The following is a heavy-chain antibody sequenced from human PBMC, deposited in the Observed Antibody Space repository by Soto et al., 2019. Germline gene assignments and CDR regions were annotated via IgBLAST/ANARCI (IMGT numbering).Heavy chain of an antibody. CDR3: ARDDDNDANALDY. J-gene: IGHJ4*02. Sequence: GGSLRLSCAASGFTFSSYGMHWVRQAPGKGLEWVAVIWNDGIRKVYVDSVKGRFTISRDNSKNTLDLQMNNLRDEDTAVYYCARDDDNDANALDYWGPGTLVTVSS. CDR2: IWNDGIRK. V-gene: IGHV3-33*01. CDR1: GFTFSSYG.